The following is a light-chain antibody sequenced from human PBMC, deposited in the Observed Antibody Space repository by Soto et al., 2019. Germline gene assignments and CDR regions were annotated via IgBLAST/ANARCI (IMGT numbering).Light chain of an antibody. Sequence: QSVLTQPAYVSGSPGQSITISCTGTSSDVGGYNYVSWYQQHPGKAPKLMIYEVSNRPSGVSNRFSGSKSGNTASLTISGLQAEDEADYYCSSYTSSSTLGVFGTGTKLTVL. CDR2: EVS. CDR1: SSDVGGYNY. V-gene: IGLV2-14*01. J-gene: IGLJ1*01. CDR3: SSYTSSSTLGV.